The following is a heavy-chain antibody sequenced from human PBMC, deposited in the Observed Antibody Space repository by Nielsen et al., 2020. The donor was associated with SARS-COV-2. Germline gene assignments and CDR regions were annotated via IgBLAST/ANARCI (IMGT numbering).Heavy chain of an antibody. Sequence: GESLKISCAASGFTFSSYSMNWVRQAPGKGLEWVSYISSSSSTIYYADSVKGRFTISRDNAKNSLYLQMNSLRDEDTAVYYCARGKWGSSYYYYGMDVWGQGTTVTVSS. D-gene: IGHD6-13*01. V-gene: IGHV3-48*02. J-gene: IGHJ6*02. CDR2: ISSSSSTI. CDR3: ARGKWGSSYYYYGMDV. CDR1: GFTFSSYS.